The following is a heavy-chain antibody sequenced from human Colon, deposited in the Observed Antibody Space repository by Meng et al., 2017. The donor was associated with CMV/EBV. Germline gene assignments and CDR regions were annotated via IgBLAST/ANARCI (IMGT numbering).Heavy chain of an antibody. Sequence: ESLKISCVASGFTFTTYWMTWVRRTPAKGLEWMGYVYYSGSATYSPSLRSRITISVDTSRNQISLNLRSVTAADTAMYFCARGVGHATNNSLDHWGQGTLVTVSS. CDR3: ARGVGHATNNSLDH. J-gene: IGHJ4*02. V-gene: IGHV4-59*01. CDR1: GFTFTTYW. CDR2: VYYSGSA. D-gene: IGHD1-1*01.